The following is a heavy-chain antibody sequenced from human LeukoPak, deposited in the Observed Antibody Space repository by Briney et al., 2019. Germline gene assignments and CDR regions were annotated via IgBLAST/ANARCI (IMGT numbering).Heavy chain of an antibody. D-gene: IGHD6-19*01. CDR3: ARLGSAWSYDY. CDR1: AFTFSSYG. CDR2: IWYDGSNK. J-gene: IGHJ4*02. V-gene: IGHV3-33*01. Sequence: GGSLRLSCAASAFTFSSYGMNWVRQAPGKGLEWVAVIWYDGSNKYYADSVKGRFTISRDNSKNTVYLQMNSLRAEDTAVYYCARLGSAWSYDYWGQGTLVTVSS.